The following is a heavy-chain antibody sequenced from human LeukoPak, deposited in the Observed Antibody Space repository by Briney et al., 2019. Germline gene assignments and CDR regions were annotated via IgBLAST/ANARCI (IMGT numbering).Heavy chain of an antibody. CDR1: GGTFSSYA. CDR3: ARDHRIAVVPAAMGDAFDI. J-gene: IGHJ3*02. V-gene: IGHV1-69*13. Sequence: ASVKVSCKASGGTFSSYAISWVRQAPGQGLEWMGGIIPIFGTANYAQKFQGRVTITADESTSTAYMELSSLRSEDTAVYYCARDHRIAVVPAAMGDAFDIWGQGTMVTVSS. D-gene: IGHD2-2*01. CDR2: IIPIFGTA.